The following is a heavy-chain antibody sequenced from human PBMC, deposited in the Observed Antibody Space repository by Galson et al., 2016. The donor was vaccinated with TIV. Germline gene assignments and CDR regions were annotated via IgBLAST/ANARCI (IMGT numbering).Heavy chain of an antibody. CDR3: ATVAGTRDSASMYYFDF. J-gene: IGHJ4*02. V-gene: IGHV3-66*02. D-gene: IGHD2-15*01. CDR1: GFTVSTKY. Sequence: SLRLSCAVSGFTVSTKYMSWVRQAPGKGLEWVSIIYSGGSTYYADSLKGRFTVSRDNAKNTLYLQMNSLRPEDTAVYYCATVAGTRDSASMYYFDFWGQGTLVTVSS. CDR2: IYSGGST.